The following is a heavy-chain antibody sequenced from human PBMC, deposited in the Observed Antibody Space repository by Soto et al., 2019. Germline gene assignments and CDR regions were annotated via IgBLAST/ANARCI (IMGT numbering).Heavy chain of an antibody. J-gene: IGHJ4*01. Sequence: SETLSLTCSVSGDSIRGGYFWGCIRQPPGKGLEWIGSIFHSGSTYYNPSLKSRVTMSVDTSRNQFSLKLSSVTAADTAVYYCARGTRVVPSRSVAGNNGHPGGGCGYWGHGTQVTVSS. CDR3: ARGTRVVPSRSVAGNNGHPGGGCGY. CDR2: IFHSGST. D-gene: IGHD2-21*01. CDR1: GDSIRGGYF. V-gene: IGHV4-38-2*02.